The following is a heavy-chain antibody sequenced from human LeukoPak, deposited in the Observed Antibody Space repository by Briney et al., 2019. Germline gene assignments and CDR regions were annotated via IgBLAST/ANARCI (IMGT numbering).Heavy chain of an antibody. D-gene: IGHD3-22*01. V-gene: IGHV3-23*01. CDR2: ISETGGGT. Sequence: GGSLRFSCAASGFIFNSNAMTWVRQAPGKGLEWVSAISETGGGTYYADSVKGRFTISRDNSRNTLYLQMNSLRAEDTALYYCAKNYYASTGYDYWGQGTLVTVSS. CDR1: GFIFNSNA. J-gene: IGHJ4*02. CDR3: AKNYYASTGYDY.